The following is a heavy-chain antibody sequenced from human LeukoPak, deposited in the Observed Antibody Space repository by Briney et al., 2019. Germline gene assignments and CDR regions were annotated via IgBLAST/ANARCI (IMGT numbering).Heavy chain of an antibody. D-gene: IGHD1-1*01. CDR1: GGSVSSGSYY. CDR2: IYYSGST. J-gene: IGHJ6*02. CDR3: ARDILDDYCYYYGMDV. V-gene: IGHV4-61*01. Sequence: SETLSLTCTVSGGSVSSGSYYWSWIRQPPGKGLEWIGYIYYSGSTNYNPSLKSRVTISVDTSKNQFSLKLSSVTAADTAVYYCARDILDDYCYYYGMDVWGQGTTVTVSS.